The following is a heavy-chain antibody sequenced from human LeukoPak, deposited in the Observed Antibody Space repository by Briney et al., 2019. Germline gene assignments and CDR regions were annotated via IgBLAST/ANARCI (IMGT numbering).Heavy chain of an antibody. J-gene: IGHJ3*02. V-gene: IGHV3-48*03. D-gene: IGHD5-24*01. CDR3: ARDPAAPWRRLQQPGGAFDI. Sequence: GGSLRLSCAASGFTFSTYEMNWVRQAPGKGLEWVSYISSSGSTIYYADSVKGRFTISRDNAKSSLYLQMNSLRAEDTAVYYCARDPAAPWRRLQQPGGAFDIWGQGTMVTVSS. CDR1: GFTFSTYE. CDR2: ISSSGSTI.